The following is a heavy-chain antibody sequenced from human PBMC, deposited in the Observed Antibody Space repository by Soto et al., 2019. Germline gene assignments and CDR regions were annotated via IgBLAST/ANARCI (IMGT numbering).Heavy chain of an antibody. J-gene: IGHJ4*02. V-gene: IGHV3-23*01. CDR1: GFTFSSYA. CDR3: AKYYRGYSYGPPFDY. D-gene: IGHD5-18*01. Sequence: GGSLRLSCAASGFTFSSYAMSWVRQAPGKGLEWVSAISGSGGSTYYADSVKGRFTISRDNSKNTLYLQMNSLRAEDTAVYYCAKYYRGYSYGPPFDYWGQGTLVTVSS. CDR2: ISGSGGST.